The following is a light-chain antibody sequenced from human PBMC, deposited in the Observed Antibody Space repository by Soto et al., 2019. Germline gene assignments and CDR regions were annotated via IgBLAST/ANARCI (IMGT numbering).Light chain of an antibody. CDR3: QQYGSSPQT. J-gene: IGKJ1*01. V-gene: IGKV3-20*01. CDR1: QSVDKF. CDR2: GAS. Sequence: EIELTHSPATLSLSPGETATLSCRASQSVDKFLAWYQQRPGQPPRLLIYGASSRATGIPDRFSGSGSGTDFTLTISRLEPEDFAVYYCQQYGSSPQTFGQGTKVDIK.